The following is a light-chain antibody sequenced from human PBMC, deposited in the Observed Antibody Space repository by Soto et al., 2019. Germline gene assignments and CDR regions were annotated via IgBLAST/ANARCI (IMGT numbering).Light chain of an antibody. V-gene: IGLV2-14*01. CDR3: GSNTGTETPFV. CDR2: EVN. Sequence: QSVLAQPSSVSGSPGQSITISCTGTSTDVGGYNYVSWYQHHPGKGPKLIIYEVNNRPSGVSDRFSGSKSGNKASLTISNLEAEDKSDYYCGSNTGTETPFVFGTGPRSPS. J-gene: IGLJ1*01. CDR1: STDVGGYNY.